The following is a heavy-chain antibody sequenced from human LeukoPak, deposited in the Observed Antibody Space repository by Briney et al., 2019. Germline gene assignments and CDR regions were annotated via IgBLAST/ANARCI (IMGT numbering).Heavy chain of an antibody. CDR2: INPNSGGT. J-gene: IGHJ5*02. CDR3: ATGVDMIWFALQS. D-gene: IGHD3-10*01. V-gene: IGHV1-2*02. CDR1: GYTFTGYY. Sequence: ASVKVSCKASGYTFTGYYMHWVRQAPGQGLEWMGWINPNSGGTNYAQKFQGRVTMTRDTSISTAYMELGRLNSDDTAVYYCATGVDMIWFALQSWGQGTLVSVSS.